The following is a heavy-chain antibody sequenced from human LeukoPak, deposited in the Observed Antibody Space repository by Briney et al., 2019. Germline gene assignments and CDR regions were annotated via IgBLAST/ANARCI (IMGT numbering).Heavy chain of an antibody. CDR1: GGTFSSYA. V-gene: IGHV1-46*01. Sequence: GASVKVSCKASGGTFSSYAISWVRQAPGQGLEWMGIINPSGGSTSYAQKFQGRVTMTRDTSTSTVYMELSSLRSEDTAVYYCARVTRERDGSHFDYWGQGTLVTVSS. CDR2: INPSGGST. J-gene: IGHJ4*02. CDR3: ARVTRERDGSHFDY. D-gene: IGHD1-14*01.